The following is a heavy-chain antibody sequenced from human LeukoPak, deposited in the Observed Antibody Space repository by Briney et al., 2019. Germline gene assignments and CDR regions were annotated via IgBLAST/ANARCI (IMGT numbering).Heavy chain of an antibody. CDR3: ARSRVSARQQLVLSWFDP. Sequence: ASVKVSCKASGYTFTSYDINWVRQATGQGLEWMGWMNPNSGNTGYAQKFQGRVTMTRNTSISTAYMELSSLRSEDTAVYYCARSRVSARQQLVLSWFDPWGQGTLVTVSS. CDR1: GYTFTSYD. V-gene: IGHV1-8*01. J-gene: IGHJ5*02. D-gene: IGHD6-13*01. CDR2: MNPNSGNT.